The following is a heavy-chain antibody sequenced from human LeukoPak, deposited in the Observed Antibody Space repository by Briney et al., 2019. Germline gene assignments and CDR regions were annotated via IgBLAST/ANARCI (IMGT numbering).Heavy chain of an antibody. D-gene: IGHD1-26*01. CDR1: GFTFSSYW. CDR2: INSDGSST. J-gene: IGHJ3*02. V-gene: IGHV3-74*01. Sequence: GGSLRLSCAASGFTFSSYWMHWVRHAPGEGLVWVSRINSDGSSTSYADSVKGRFTISRDNSKNTLYLQMNSLRAEDTAVYYCARGGSYLSAFDIWGQGTMVTVSS. CDR3: ARGGSYLSAFDI.